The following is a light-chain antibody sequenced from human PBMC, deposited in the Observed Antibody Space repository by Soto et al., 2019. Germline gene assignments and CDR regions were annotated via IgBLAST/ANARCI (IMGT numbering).Light chain of an antibody. V-gene: IGLV2-11*01. CDR2: DVS. CDR1: TSDVGGYDY. J-gene: IGLJ1*01. Sequence: QSVLTQPRSVSGSPGQSVAISCTGTTSDVGGYDYVSWHQQHPGKAPELIIFDVSKRPSGVPDRFSGSKSGNTASLTISGLQAEDEADYFCCSFAGDFYVLGSGTKVTVL. CDR3: CSFAGDFYV.